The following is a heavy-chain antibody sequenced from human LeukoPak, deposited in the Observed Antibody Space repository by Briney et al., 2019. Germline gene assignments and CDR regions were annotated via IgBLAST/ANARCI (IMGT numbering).Heavy chain of an antibody. V-gene: IGHV4-39*07. D-gene: IGHD3-10*01. CDR1: GGSISSSSYY. Sequence: LETLSLTCTVSGGSISSSSYYWGWIRQPPGKGLEWIGSIYYSGSTYYNPSLQSRVTMSVDTSKNQFSLKLSSVTAVDTAVYYCARKENVYYYFDYWGQGTLVTVSS. J-gene: IGHJ4*02. CDR2: IYYSGST. CDR3: ARKENVYYYFDY.